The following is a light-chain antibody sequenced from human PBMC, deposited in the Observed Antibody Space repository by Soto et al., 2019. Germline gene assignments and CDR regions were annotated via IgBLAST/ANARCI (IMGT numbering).Light chain of an antibody. Sequence: EIVLTQSPATPSLSPGERATLSCRASQSVSSYLAWYQQKPGQAPRLLIYDASNRATGIPARFSGSGSGTDFTLSISSLEPEDFAVYYCQQRSHWPPITFGQGTRLEIK. CDR3: QQRSHWPPIT. CDR2: DAS. V-gene: IGKV3-11*01. J-gene: IGKJ5*01. CDR1: QSVSSY.